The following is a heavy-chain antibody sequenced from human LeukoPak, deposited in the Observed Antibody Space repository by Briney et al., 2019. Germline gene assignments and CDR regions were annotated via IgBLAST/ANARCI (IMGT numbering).Heavy chain of an antibody. V-gene: IGHV5-51*01. CDR2: IYPGDSDT. D-gene: IGHD5-24*01. CDR1: GYSFTSYW. CDR3: ARRRDGYNTLVAAFDI. Sequence: GESLKISCQGSGYSFTSYWIGWVRQMPGKGLEWMGIIYPGDSDTRYSPSFQGQVTISADKSISTAYLQWSSLKASDTAMYYCARRRDGYNTLVAAFDIWGQGTMVTVSS. J-gene: IGHJ3*02.